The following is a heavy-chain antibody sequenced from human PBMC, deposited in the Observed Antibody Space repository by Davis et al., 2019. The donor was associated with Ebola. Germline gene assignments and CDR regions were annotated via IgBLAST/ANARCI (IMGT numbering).Heavy chain of an antibody. J-gene: IGHJ6*02. CDR2: INYDGSEK. V-gene: IGHV3-7*03. CDR1: GFTFSSYW. Sequence: PGGSLRLSCATSGFTFSSYWMTWVRQVPGKGLEWVANINYDGSEKNYVDSVKGRFTISRDNAKNSLYLQMNSLRAEDTALYYCARARGLEVWGQGTTVTVSS. CDR3: ARARGLEV.